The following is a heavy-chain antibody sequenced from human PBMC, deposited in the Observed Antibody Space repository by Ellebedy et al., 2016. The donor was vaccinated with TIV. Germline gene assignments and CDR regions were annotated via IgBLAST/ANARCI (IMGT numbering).Heavy chain of an antibody. J-gene: IGHJ5*02. D-gene: IGHD1-26*01. Sequence: SETLSLXXTVSGGSIISYYWSWIRQPPGRGLEWIGEINRSGSTNYNPSLKSRLTISVVTSKNQFSLKLSSVTAADTAVYYCAGREVGALGAWGQGSLVTVSS. CDR2: INRSGST. CDR3: AGREVGALGA. CDR1: GGSIISYY. V-gene: IGHV4-34*01.